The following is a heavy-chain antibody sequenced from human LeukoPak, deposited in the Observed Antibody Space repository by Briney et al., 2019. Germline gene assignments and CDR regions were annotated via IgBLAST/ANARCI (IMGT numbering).Heavy chain of an antibody. CDR2: ISGSGGST. D-gene: IGHD2-2*01. Sequence: PGGSLRLSCAASGFTFSNYAMSWVRQAPGKGLEWVSAISGSGGSTYYADSVKGRFTISRDNSKNTLYLQMNSLRAEDTAVYYCAKYECSSTSCYPDYWGQGTLVTVSS. J-gene: IGHJ4*02. CDR1: GFTFSNYA. CDR3: AKYECSSTSCYPDY. V-gene: IGHV3-23*01.